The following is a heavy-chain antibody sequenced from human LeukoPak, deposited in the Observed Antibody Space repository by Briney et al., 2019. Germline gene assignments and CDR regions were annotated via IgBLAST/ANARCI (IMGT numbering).Heavy chain of an antibody. V-gene: IGHV3-30*03. CDR3: ARTPAAAGSLFDY. D-gene: IGHD6-13*01. J-gene: IGHJ4*02. CDR2: ISYDGSNK. Sequence: PGGSLRLSCVASGLTSSGHWMSWVRQAPGKGLEWVAIISYDGSNKYYADSVKGRFTISRDNSKNTLYVQMNSLRPEDTAVYYCARTPAAAGSLFDYWGQGTLVTVSS. CDR1: GLTSSGHW.